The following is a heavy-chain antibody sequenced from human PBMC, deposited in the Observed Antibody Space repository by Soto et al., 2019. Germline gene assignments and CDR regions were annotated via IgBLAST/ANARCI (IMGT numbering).Heavy chain of an antibody. J-gene: IGHJ5*02. V-gene: IGHV1-18*01. CDR1: GYTFTSYG. Sequence: ASVKVSCKASGYTFTSYGISWVRQAPGQGLEWMGWISAYNGNTNYAQKLQGRVTMTTDTSTSTAYMELRSLRSDDTAVYYCARVSSTYYYGSGTRGPNCFDPWGQGTLVTVSS. D-gene: IGHD3-10*01. CDR3: ARVSSTYYYGSGTRGPNCFDP. CDR2: ISAYNGNT.